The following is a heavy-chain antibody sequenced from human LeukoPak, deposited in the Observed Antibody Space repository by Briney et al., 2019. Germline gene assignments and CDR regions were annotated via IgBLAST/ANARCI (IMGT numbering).Heavy chain of an antibody. J-gene: IGHJ6*02. CDR1: GYTFTGYY. Sequence: ASVKVSCKASGYTFTGYYMHWVRQAPGQGLEWMGWINPNSGGTSYAQKFQGRVTMTRDTSTSTVYMELSSLRSEDTAVYYCARVSYGMDVWGQGTTVTVSS. CDR2: INPNSGGT. V-gene: IGHV1-2*02. CDR3: ARVSYGMDV.